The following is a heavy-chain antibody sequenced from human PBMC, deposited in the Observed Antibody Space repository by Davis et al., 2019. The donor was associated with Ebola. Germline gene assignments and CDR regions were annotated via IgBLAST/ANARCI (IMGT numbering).Heavy chain of an antibody. CDR3: AGVPATVY. V-gene: IGHV3-23*01. CDR2: ISGSGGST. J-gene: IGHJ4*02. D-gene: IGHD3-3*01. CDR1: GFTFRSND. Sequence: GESLKISCAASGFTFRSNDMSWVRQAPGKGLEWVSAISGSGGSTYYADSVKGRFTISRDNSKNTLYLQMNSLRAEDTAVYYCAGVPATVYWGQGTLVTVSS.